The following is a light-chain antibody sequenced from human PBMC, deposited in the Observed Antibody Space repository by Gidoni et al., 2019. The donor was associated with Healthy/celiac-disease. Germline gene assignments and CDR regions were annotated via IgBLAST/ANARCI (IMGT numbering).Light chain of an antibody. Sequence: QSVLTQPPSASGTPGQRVTISCSGSSSNIGSNTVNWYQQLPGTAPKLLIYSKNQRPSGVPDRFSGSKSGTSASLAISGLQSEEEADYYCAAWDDSLNGWVFGGGTKLTVL. CDR3: AAWDDSLNGWV. CDR2: SKN. J-gene: IGLJ3*02. V-gene: IGLV1-44*01. CDR1: SSNIGSNT.